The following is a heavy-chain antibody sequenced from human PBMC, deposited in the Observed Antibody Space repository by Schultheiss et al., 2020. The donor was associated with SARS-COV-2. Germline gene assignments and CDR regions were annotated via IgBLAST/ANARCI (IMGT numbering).Heavy chain of an antibody. J-gene: IGHJ6*02. Sequence: GSLRLSCAVYGGSFNGYYWNWIRQPPGKGLEWIGEINHRGGTNYNPSLTSRVTISLDTSKNQFSLKLSSVTAADTAVYFCARGRSDYDFWSGYGETAAFALYYYGLDVWGQGTTVTVSS. D-gene: IGHD3-3*01. CDR1: GGSFNGYY. V-gene: IGHV4-34*01. CDR2: INHRGGT. CDR3: ARGRSDYDFWSGYGETAAFALYYYGLDV.